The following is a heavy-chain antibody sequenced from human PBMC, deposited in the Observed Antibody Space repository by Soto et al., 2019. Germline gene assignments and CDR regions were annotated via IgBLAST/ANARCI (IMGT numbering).Heavy chain of an antibody. D-gene: IGHD4-17*01. CDR2: IYYSGST. J-gene: IGHJ5*02. CDR1: GGSISSGDYY. CDR3: AREMTTVHSNWFDP. Sequence: PSETLSLTCTVSGGSISSGDYYWSWIRQPPGKGLEWIGYIYYSGSTYYNPSLKSRVTISVDTSKNQFSLKLRSVTAADTAVYYCAREMTTVHSNWFDPWGQGAPVTV. V-gene: IGHV4-30-4*01.